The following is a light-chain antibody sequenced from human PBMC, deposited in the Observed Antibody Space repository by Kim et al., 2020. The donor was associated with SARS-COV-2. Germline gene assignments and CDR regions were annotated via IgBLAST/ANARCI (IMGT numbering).Light chain of an antibody. V-gene: IGLV1-44*01. J-gene: IGLJ3*02. CDR2: TND. CDR3: AAWDDSLDSPV. CDR1: NSNIGKNT. Sequence: RVTISCTGSNSNIGKNTVNWFQQFPGTAPKLVVYTNDQRPSGVPDRFSGSKSGTSASLAISGLRSEDEGDYYCAAWDDSLDSPVFGGGTQLTVL.